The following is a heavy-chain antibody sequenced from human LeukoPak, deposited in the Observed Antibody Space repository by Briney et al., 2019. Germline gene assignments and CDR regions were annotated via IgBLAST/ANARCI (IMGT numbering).Heavy chain of an antibody. CDR3: ARLYRDYYDSSGYYPLDY. Sequence: GESLKISCKGSGYSFTSYWIGWVRQMPGKGLEWMGIIYPGDSDTRYSPFSQGQVTISADKSISTAYLQWSSLKASDTAMYYCARLYRDYYDSSGYYPLDYWGQGTLVTVSS. V-gene: IGHV5-51*01. J-gene: IGHJ4*02. CDR1: GYSFTSYW. CDR2: IYPGDSDT. D-gene: IGHD3-22*01.